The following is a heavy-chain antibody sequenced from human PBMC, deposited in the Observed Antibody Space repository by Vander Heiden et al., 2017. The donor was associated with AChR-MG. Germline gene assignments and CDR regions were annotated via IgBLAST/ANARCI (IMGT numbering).Heavy chain of an antibody. D-gene: IGHD2-15*01. V-gene: IGHV3-30-3*01. Sequence: QVQLVESGGGVVQPGGSLRLSCAASGFPFSSYAMHWVRQAPGKGREWVAVISYDGSNKSYADSVKGRFTLSRDNSKNTLYLQMNSLRAEDTAVYYCARDAYCSGGSCLTQKQSNFNYFDPWGQGTLVTVSS. CDR2: ISYDGSNK. J-gene: IGHJ5*02. CDR1: GFPFSSYA. CDR3: ARDAYCSGGSCLTQKQSNFNYFDP.